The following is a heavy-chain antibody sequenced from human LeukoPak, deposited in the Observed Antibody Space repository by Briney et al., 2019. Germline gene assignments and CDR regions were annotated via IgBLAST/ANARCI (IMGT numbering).Heavy chain of an antibody. CDR2: IYYSGST. V-gene: IGHV4-59*01. J-gene: IGHJ4*02. D-gene: IGHD3-16*02. CDR3: AGRRRYGGYIDY. Sequence: PSETLSLTCTVSGGSISSYYWSWIRQLPGKGLEWIGYIYYSGSTNYNPSLKSRVTISVDTSKNQFSLKLSSVTAADTAVYYCAGRRRYGGYIDYWGQGTLVTVSS. CDR1: GGSISSYY.